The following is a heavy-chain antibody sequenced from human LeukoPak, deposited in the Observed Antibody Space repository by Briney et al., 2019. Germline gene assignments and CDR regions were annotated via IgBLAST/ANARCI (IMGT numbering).Heavy chain of an antibody. Sequence: SETLSLTCAVYGGSFSGYYWSWIRQPPGKGLEWIGYIYHSGSTYYNPSLKSRVTISVDRSKNQFSLKLSSVTAADTAVYYCARDDSGYVLFDYWGQGTLVTVSS. CDR2: IYHSGST. V-gene: IGHV4-34*01. J-gene: IGHJ4*02. D-gene: IGHD5-12*01. CDR1: GGSFSGYY. CDR3: ARDDSGYVLFDY.